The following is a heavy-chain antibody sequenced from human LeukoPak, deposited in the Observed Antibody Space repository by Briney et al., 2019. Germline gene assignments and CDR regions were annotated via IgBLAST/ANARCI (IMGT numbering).Heavy chain of an antibody. J-gene: IGHJ3*02. CDR2: IIPIFGTA. CDR1: GGTFSSYA. CDR3: VSTNWGRGFDAFDI. Sequence: SVKVSCKASGGTFSSYAISWVRQAPGQGLEWMGGIIPIFGTANYAQKFQGRVTITADESTSTAYMELSSLRSEDTAVYYCVSTNWGRGFDAFDIWGQGTMVTVSS. D-gene: IGHD7-27*01. V-gene: IGHV1-69*13.